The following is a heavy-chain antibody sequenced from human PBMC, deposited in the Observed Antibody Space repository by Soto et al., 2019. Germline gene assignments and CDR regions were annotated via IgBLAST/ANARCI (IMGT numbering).Heavy chain of an antibody. CDR2: IHYSGST. Sequence: SETLSLTCTVSGGSISSSYWNWIRQPPGKGLEWIGNIHYSGSTNSNPSLSSRVTISVDTSRNHFSLKLSSLTASDTAVYYCARCNMSLFFDYWGQGTPVTVS. CDR1: GGSISSSY. CDR3: ARCNMSLFFDY. V-gene: IGHV4-59*01. D-gene: IGHD3-10*02. J-gene: IGHJ4*02.